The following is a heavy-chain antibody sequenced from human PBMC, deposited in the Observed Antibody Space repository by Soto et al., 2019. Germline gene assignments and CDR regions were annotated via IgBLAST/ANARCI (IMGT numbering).Heavy chain of an antibody. J-gene: IGHJ4*02. V-gene: IGHV3-11*06. D-gene: IGHD5-18*01. Sequence: GGSLRLSCAASGFTFSDYYMSWIRQAPGKGLEWVSYISSTISYTHYADSVKGRFTISRDNAKNPLYLQMNSLRAEDTAVYYCARYIYGYVDYWGQGTLVTVSS. CDR1: GFTFSDYY. CDR2: ISSTISYT. CDR3: ARYIYGYVDY.